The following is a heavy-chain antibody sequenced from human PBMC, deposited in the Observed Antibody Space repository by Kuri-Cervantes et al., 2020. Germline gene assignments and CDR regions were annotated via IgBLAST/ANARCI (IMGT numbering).Heavy chain of an antibody. CDR2: IKQDGSEK. J-gene: IGHJ2*01. V-gene: IGHV3-7*03. D-gene: IGHD3-22*01. CDR1: GFTFDDYA. CDR3: AKNYYDSSGYYYAYHWYFDL. Sequence: GGSLRLSCAASGFTFDDYAMHWVRQAPGKGLEWVANIKQDGSEKYYVDSVKGRFTISRDNSKNTLYLQMNSLRAEDTAVYYCAKNYYDSSGYYYAYHWYFDLWGRGTLVTVSS.